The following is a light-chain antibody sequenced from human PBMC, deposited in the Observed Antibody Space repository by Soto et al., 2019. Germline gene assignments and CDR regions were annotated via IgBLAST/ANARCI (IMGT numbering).Light chain of an antibody. CDR2: DAF. CDR1: QSVGSN. V-gene: IGKV3-11*01. J-gene: IGKJ4*01. Sequence: EIVLTQSPATLSLTPGERATLSCRASQSVGSNLVWYQQKPGQAPRLLLYDAFNRATGIPARFSGSGSGTDFTLTIRSLETKDFAVYYCQQRSNWPLTFGGGNKVEIK. CDR3: QQRSNWPLT.